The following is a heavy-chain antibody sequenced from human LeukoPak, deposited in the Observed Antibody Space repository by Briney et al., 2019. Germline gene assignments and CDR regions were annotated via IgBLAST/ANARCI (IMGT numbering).Heavy chain of an antibody. CDR2: ISSSGSPI. CDR3: ARGGELFDY. Sequence: PGGSLRLSCAASGFTFSNNGMSWVRQAPGKGLEWVSYISSSGSPIYYADSVKGRFTISRDNAKNSLYLQMNSLRDEDTAVYYCARGGELFDYWGQGTLVTVSS. J-gene: IGHJ4*02. D-gene: IGHD3-16*01. V-gene: IGHV3-48*02. CDR1: GFTFSNNG.